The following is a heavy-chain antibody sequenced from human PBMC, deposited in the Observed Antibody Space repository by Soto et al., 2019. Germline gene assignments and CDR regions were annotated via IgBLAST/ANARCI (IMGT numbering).Heavy chain of an antibody. CDR3: ACIFSGGYGYGFYYYGMDV. V-gene: IGHV4-39*01. D-gene: IGHD5-18*01. Sequence: SETLSLTCTVSGGSISSSSYYWGWIRQPPGKGLEWIGSIYYSGSTYYNPSLKSRVTISVDTSNNQFSLMLSFVTAAVTAVYYCACIFSGGYGYGFYYYGMDVWGQGTTVTVSS. CDR1: GGSISSSSYY. CDR2: IYYSGST. J-gene: IGHJ6*02.